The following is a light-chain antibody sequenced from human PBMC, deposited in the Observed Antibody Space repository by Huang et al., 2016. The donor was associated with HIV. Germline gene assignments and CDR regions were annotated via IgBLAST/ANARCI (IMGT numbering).Light chain of an antibody. CDR2: GAS. CDR3: QQYNSWPPNT. CDR1: QIVGTH. J-gene: IGKJ2*01. Sequence: EIVMTQSPATLSVSPGEGATLSCRTSQIVGTHLAWYQPKPGQAPRLLIHGASTRATGVPARCSGSGSGTEFTLTISTLQSEDFAVYYCQQYNSWPPNTFGQGTNLEI. V-gene: IGKV3-15*01.